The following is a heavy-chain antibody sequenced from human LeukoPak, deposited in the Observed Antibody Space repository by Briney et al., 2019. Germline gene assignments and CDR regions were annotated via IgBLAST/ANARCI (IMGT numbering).Heavy chain of an antibody. CDR3: ARDGYYDFWSGYDNWFDP. Sequence: GASVKVSCKASGYTFTSYGISWVRQAPGQGLEWMGWISAYNGNTNYAQKLQGRVTMTTDTSTSTAYMELRSLRSDDTAVYYCARDGYYDFWSGYDNWFDPWGQGTLVTVSS. D-gene: IGHD3-3*01. CDR2: ISAYNGNT. V-gene: IGHV1-18*01. CDR1: GYTFTSYG. J-gene: IGHJ5*02.